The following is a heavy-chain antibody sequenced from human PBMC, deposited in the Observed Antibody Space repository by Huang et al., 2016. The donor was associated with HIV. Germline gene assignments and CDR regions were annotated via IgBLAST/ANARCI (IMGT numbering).Heavy chain of an antibody. CDR3: TKGYSGVSVYAFDI. D-gene: IGHD2-15*01. CDR1: GFTLSDHY. J-gene: IGHJ3*02. V-gene: IGHV3-72*01. CDR2: SGNRADSYTT. Sequence: EEQLVESGGGFVQPGGSLRLSCAGAGFTLSDHYIDGVRQSPGKGREWVGRSGNRADSYTTEYAASVKGRCAISRDDSKNSLYLHMNSLKTEDTAVYHCTKGYSGVSVYAFDIWGQGTMVTVSS.